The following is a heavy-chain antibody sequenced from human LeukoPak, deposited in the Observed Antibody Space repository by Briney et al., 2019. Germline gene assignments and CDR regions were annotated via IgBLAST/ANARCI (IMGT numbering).Heavy chain of an antibody. V-gene: IGHV4-59*08. CDR2: ITYSGSS. CDR3: ARHFADTGMVGDY. Sequence: TSQTLSLTCTVPGGSIRNNYCSWIRQPPGKGREWIAYITYSGSSTSNPSFKSRATISLDTSKSQFSLKLSSVTAADTAVYYCARHFADTGMVGDYWGQGTLVTVSS. CDR1: GGSIRNNY. D-gene: IGHD5-18*01. J-gene: IGHJ4*02.